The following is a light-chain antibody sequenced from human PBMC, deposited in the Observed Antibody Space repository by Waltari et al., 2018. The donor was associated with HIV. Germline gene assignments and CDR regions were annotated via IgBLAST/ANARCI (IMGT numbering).Light chain of an antibody. J-gene: IGLJ1*01. CDR1: SSNVGASSY. Sequence: QSALTQPASVSGSPGQSITISCTGTSSNVGASSYVSWSQLHPGKAPKLMIYEVRNGPSGVSNRFSGSKSGNTASLTISGLQAEDEADYFCSSYTGSSTLYVFGTGTKVTVL. V-gene: IGLV2-14*01. CDR3: SSYTGSSTLYV. CDR2: EVR.